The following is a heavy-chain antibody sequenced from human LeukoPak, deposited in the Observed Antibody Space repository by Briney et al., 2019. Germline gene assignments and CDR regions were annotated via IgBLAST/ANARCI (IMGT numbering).Heavy chain of an antibody. CDR2: MNPNSGNT. CDR1: GYTFTSYD. V-gene: IGHV1-8*01. D-gene: IGHD6-19*01. J-gene: IGHJ4*02. CDR3: ARVYTSGWDY. Sequence: ASVKVSCKASGYTFTSYDSNWVRQATGQGLEWMGWMNPNSGNTGYTQKFQVRVTMTRNTSIRTGHMELSSLRSDDTAVYYCARVYTSGWDYWGQGTLVTVSS.